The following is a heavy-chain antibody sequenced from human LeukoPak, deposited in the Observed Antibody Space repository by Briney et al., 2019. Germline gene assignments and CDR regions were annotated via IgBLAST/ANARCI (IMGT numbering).Heavy chain of an antibody. CDR2: IYYSGST. V-gene: IGHV4-39*07. CDR3: ARGGGRKYQLLNWFDP. D-gene: IGHD2-2*01. J-gene: IGHJ5*02. CDR1: GGSISSSSYY. Sequence: PSETLSLTCTVSGGSISSSSYYWGWIRQPPGKGLEWIGSIYYSGSTYYNPSLKSRVTISVDTSKNQFSLKLSSVTAADTAVYYCARGGGRKYQLLNWFDPWGQGTLVTVSS.